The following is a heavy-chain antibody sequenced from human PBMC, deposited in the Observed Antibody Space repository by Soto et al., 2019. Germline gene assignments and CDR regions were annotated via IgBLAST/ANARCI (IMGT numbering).Heavy chain of an antibody. V-gene: IGHV4-59*01. CDR1: GVSISSSY. Sequence: PSETLSLTCTVSGVSISSSYWSWLRQPPGKGLEWIGYIYYSGSTKYNPSLRSRVTISVDTSKNQFSLKLTSVTAADTAVYYCARSGSGSGWLGGQGTLVTVSS. CDR2: IYYSGST. CDR3: ARSGSGSGWL. J-gene: IGHJ4*02. D-gene: IGHD6-19*01.